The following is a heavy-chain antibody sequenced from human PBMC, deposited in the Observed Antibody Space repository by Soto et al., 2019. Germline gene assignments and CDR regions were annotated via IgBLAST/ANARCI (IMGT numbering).Heavy chain of an antibody. CDR2: IYYSGST. Sequence: QVQLQESGPGLVKPSQTLSLTCTVSGGSISSGGYYWSWIRQHPGKGLEWIGYIYYSGSTYYNPSLKSRVTISVDTSKNQFSLKLSSVTAADTAVYYCAGYSSYDILTGYYFGGDDAFDIWGQGTMFTVSS. J-gene: IGHJ3*02. V-gene: IGHV4-31*03. CDR1: GGSISSGGYY. CDR3: AGYSSYDILTGYYFGGDDAFDI. D-gene: IGHD3-9*01.